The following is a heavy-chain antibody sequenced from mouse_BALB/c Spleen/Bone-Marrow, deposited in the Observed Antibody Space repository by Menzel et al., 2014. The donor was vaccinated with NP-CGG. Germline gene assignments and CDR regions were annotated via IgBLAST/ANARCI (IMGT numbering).Heavy chain of an antibody. D-gene: IGHD2-4*01. CDR2: INPSTGYT. CDR3: ARNYDYDGGYYAMDY. Sequence: VQLQQSGAELAKPGASVQMSCKASGYNFISYWMHWVKQRPGQGLEWIGYINPSTGYTEYNQKFKDKATLTADKSSSKAYMQLSSLTSEDSAVYYCARNYDYDGGYYAMDYWGQGTSVTVSS. V-gene: IGHV1-7*01. J-gene: IGHJ4*01. CDR1: GYNFISYW.